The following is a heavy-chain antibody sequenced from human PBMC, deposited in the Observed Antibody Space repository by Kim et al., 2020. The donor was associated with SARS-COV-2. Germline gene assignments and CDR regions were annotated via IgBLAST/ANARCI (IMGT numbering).Heavy chain of an antibody. V-gene: IGHV3-23*03. Sequence: GGSLRLSCAASGFTFSSYAMSWVRQAPGKGLEWVSVIYSGGSSTYYADSVKGRFTISRDNSKNTLYLQMNSLRAEDTAVYYCAKGGGNFDYWGQGTLVT. CDR1: GFTFSSYA. CDR3: AKGGGNFDY. CDR2: IYSGGSST. J-gene: IGHJ4*02.